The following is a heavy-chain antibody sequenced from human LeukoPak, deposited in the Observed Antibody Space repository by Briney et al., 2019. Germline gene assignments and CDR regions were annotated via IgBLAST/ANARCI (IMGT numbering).Heavy chain of an antibody. CDR1: GGSVSSYY. D-gene: IGHD2-2*01. Sequence: SETLSLTCTVSGGSVSSYYWSWIRQPPGKGLEWIGYVYYTGSTNYNPSLKSRVTISLDTSKNQFSLKLSSVTAADTAVYYCARLRGYEDYWGQGTLVTVSS. CDR3: ARLRGYEDY. V-gene: IGHV4-59*02. J-gene: IGHJ4*02. CDR2: VYYTGST.